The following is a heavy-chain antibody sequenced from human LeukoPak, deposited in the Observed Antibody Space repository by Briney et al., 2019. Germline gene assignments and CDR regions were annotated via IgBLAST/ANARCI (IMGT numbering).Heavy chain of an antibody. Sequence: ASGKLSCKASGYTFTGYYIYWVRRAPGQGLEWMGWINPNSGGTNSAQKFQGRVAMTRDPSVNTAYMELSRLRSDNTAVYYYARVDSEYCSSTSCYKWFDPWGQGTLVTVSS. CDR2: INPNSGGT. V-gene: IGHV1-2*02. CDR3: ARVDSEYCSSTSCYKWFDP. CDR1: GYTFTGYY. D-gene: IGHD2-2*02. J-gene: IGHJ5*02.